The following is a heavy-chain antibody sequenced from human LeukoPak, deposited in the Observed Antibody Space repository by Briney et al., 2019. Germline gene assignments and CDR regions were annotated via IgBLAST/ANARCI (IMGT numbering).Heavy chain of an antibody. CDR1: GFTFSSYA. CDR2: ISGGGGST. CDR3: AKPSSGELGLFDY. Sequence: GGSLRLSCAASGFTFSSYAMSWVRQAPGKGLEWVSAISGGGGSTYYADSVKGRFTISRDNSKNTLYLQMNSLRAEDTAVYYCAKPSSGELGLFDYWGQGTLVTVSS. V-gene: IGHV3-23*01. J-gene: IGHJ4*02. D-gene: IGHD1-26*01.